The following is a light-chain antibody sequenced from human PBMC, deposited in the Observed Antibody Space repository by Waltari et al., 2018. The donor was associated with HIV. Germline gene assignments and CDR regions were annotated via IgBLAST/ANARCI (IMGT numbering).Light chain of an antibody. J-gene: IGLJ1*01. CDR2: KNT. CDR1: ASPKPY. CDR3: LSADSSGTYV. V-gene: IGLV3-25*03. Sequence: SSELTQPPSVSVSPGQTAIITCPGDASPKPYTNWFQQKAGQAPIVVIHKNTERPSGIPERFSASRSGTTVTLTITGVQTDDEADYYCLSADSSGTYVFGPGTTVTVL.